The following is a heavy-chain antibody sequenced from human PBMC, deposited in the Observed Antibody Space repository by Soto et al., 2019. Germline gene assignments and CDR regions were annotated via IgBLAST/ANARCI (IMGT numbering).Heavy chain of an antibody. D-gene: IGHD1-7*01. V-gene: IGHV3-21*01. CDR1: GFSFFSYT. J-gene: IGHJ4*02. CDR3: TRSPRSITGTPTGGAQNDY. Sequence: RRLSCAGAGFSFFSYTMTWVRQAPGKGLEWVSSISSDNKYIYYADSVEGRFTISRDNAKSSLFLQMNSLRADDTAVYYCTRSPRSITGTPTGGAQNDYWGQGALVTVSS. CDR2: ISSDNKYI.